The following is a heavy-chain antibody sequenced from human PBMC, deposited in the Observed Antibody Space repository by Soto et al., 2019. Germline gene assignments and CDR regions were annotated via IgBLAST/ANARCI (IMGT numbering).Heavy chain of an antibody. Sequence: ASVKVSCKASGYTFTNNDVSWVRQATGQGLEWMGWMNPGSVDTGYAQKFQGRVTMTRDISIATAYMELSSLRSDDTAIYYCATMATFGSLNWFDPWGQGTLVTVSS. CDR2: MNPGSVDT. V-gene: IGHV1-8*01. D-gene: IGHD3-10*01. J-gene: IGHJ5*02. CDR1: GYTFTNND. CDR3: ATMATFGSLNWFDP.